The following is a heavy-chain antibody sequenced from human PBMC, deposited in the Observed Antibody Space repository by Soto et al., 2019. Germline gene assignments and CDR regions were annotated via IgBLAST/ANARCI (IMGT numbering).Heavy chain of an antibody. J-gene: IGHJ3*02. V-gene: IGHV4-4*02. CDR2: THHSGNT. Sequence: QVQLQEPGPGLVIPSGTLSLTCAVSGGSISSSQWWTWVRQPPGKGLARIGETHHSGNTNYNTSIQSRVIISLDQSKNQLSLQLSSVTAANTAMYYCARDADYDSGKSTFWAFDIWGQGTMVTVSS. D-gene: IGHD3-16*01. CDR3: ARDADYDSGKSTFWAFDI. CDR1: GGSISSSQW.